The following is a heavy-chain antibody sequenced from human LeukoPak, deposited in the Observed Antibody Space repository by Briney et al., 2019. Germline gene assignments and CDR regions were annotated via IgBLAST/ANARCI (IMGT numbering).Heavy chain of an antibody. CDR2: IIPILGIA. CDR1: GRTFSSYA. CDR3: AGPGYSSGWYLN. Sequence: SVTVSCKASGRTFSSYAISWVRQAPGQGLEWMGRIIPILGIANYAQKFQGRVTITADKSTSTAYMELSSLRSEDTAVYYCAGPGYSSGWYLNWGQGTLVTVSS. J-gene: IGHJ4*02. D-gene: IGHD6-19*01. V-gene: IGHV1-69*04.